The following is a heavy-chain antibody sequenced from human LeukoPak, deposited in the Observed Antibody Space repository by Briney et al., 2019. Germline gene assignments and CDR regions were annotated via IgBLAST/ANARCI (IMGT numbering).Heavy chain of an antibody. CDR2: IIPIFGTA. Sequence: SVKVSCKASGGTFSSYAISWVRQAPGQGLEWMGGIIPIFGTANYAQKFQGRVTITADESTSTAYMELRSLRSDDTAVYYCARDPSPGFWRIPFDYWGQGTLVTVSS. CDR3: ARDPSPGFWRIPFDY. D-gene: IGHD3-3*01. J-gene: IGHJ4*02. CDR1: GGTFSSYA. V-gene: IGHV1-69*01.